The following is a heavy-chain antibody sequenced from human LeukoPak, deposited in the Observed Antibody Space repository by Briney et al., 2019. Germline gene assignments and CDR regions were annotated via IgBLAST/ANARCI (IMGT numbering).Heavy chain of an antibody. Sequence: ASVKVSCKASGFTFTSYYMHWGRQAPGQGLEWIGIINPSGGRTRYAQRLQGRVTMTRDTSTSTVYMELSSLRSEDTAVYYCARDVGITVVRGTFDYWGQGTLVTVSS. V-gene: IGHV1-46*01. CDR3: ARDVGITVVRGTFDY. CDR1: GFTFTSYY. J-gene: IGHJ4*01. CDR2: INPSGGRT. D-gene: IGHD3-10*01.